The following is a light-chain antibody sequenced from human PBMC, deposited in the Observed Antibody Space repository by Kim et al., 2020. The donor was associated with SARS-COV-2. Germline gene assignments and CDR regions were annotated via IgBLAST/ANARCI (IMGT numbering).Light chain of an antibody. V-gene: IGLV10-54*01. J-gene: IGLJ2*01. CDR2: RNN. CDR1: SSNVGNQG. CDR3: SAWDTSLSAVL. Sequence: QAGLTQPPSVSKGLRQTATLTCTGNSSNVGNQGAAWLQQHQGHPPKLLSYRNNNRPSGISERLSASRSGNTASLTITGLQPEDEADYYCSAWDTSLSAVLFGGGTKLTVL.